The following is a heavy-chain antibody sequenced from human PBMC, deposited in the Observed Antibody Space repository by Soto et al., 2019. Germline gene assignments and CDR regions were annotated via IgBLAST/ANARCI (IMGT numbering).Heavy chain of an antibody. CDR1: GFTFSDHY. Sequence: EVQLVESGGGLVQPGGSLRLSCAASGFTFSDHYMDWVRQAPGKGLEWVARSRNRVNSHTTEYAASVKGRFTISRDDSKSSLYLQINSLKIEDTAVYYCTRGLLGGAPSYTFHGMDVWGQGTTVTVSS. CDR2: SRNRVNSHTT. J-gene: IGHJ6*01. CDR3: TRGLLGGAPSYTFHGMDV. V-gene: IGHV3-72*01. D-gene: IGHD1-26*01.